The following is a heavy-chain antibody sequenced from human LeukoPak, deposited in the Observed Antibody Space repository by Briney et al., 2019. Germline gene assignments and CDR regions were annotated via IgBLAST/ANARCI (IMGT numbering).Heavy chain of an antibody. CDR2: IHYSGST. CDR1: GGSISSYY. V-gene: IGHV4-59*01. Sequence: PSETLSLTCTVSGGSISSYYWSWIRQPPGKGLEWIGYIHYSGSTNYNPSLKSRVTVSVDTSKNQFSLKLSSVTAADTAVYYCARDRRYSSGWRLDYWGQGTLVTVSS. D-gene: IGHD6-19*01. J-gene: IGHJ4*02. CDR3: ARDRRYSSGWRLDY.